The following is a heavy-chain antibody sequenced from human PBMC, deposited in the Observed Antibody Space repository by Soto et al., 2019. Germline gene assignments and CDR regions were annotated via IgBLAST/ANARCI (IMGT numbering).Heavy chain of an antibody. D-gene: IGHD2-15*01. Sequence: GGSLRLSCTTSGFTFNSYGMHWVRQAPGKGLERVAIIWYDGSNKYYADSVKGRFTISRDNSKNTLYLQMNSLRAEDTALYYCARSDCTCAYCYSWPFNYVVDVSGQGTTVTVSS. CDR1: GFTFNSYG. J-gene: IGHJ6*02. CDR3: ARSDCTCAYCYSWPFNYVVDV. CDR2: IWYDGSNK. V-gene: IGHV3-33*08.